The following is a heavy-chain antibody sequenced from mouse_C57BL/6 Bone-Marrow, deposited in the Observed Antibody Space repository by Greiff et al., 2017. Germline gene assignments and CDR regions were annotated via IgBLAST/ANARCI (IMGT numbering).Heavy chain of an antibody. CDR1: GFTFSSYG. Sequence: DVKLVESGGDLVKPGGSLKLSCAASGFTFSSYGMSWVRQTPDKRLEWVATISSGGSYTYYPDSVKGRFTISRDNAKNTLYLQMSSLKSEETAMYDCARHGSTTVVAPASFAYWGQGTLVTVSA. CDR2: ISSGGSYT. J-gene: IGHJ3*01. CDR3: ARHGSTTVVAPASFAY. D-gene: IGHD1-1*01. V-gene: IGHV5-6*02.